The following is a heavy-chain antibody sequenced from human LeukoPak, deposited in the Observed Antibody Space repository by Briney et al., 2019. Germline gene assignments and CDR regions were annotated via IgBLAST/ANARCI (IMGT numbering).Heavy chain of an antibody. CDR1: GFTFDEYG. D-gene: IGHD2-15*01. CDR3: ASRRRWSFDY. V-gene: IGHV3-20*04. J-gene: IGHJ4*02. CDR2: INWNGGST. Sequence: GSLRLSCAASGFTFDEYGMSWVRQAPGKGLEGVSGINWNGGSTGYAYSVKGRSTISRDKAKNSLYMQMNSLRGEDTALYYCASRRRWSFDYWGQGTLVTVSS.